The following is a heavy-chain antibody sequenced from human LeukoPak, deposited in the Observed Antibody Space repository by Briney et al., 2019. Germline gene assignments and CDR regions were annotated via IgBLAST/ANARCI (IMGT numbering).Heavy chain of an antibody. V-gene: IGHV4-59*08. CDR3: ARHPRYCSSTSCYTSFGRTNYYMDV. D-gene: IGHD2-2*02. CDR2: IYYSGST. CDR1: GGSISSYY. Sequence: SETLSLTCTVSGGSISSYYWSWIRQPPGKGLEWIGYIYYSGSTNYNPSLKSRITISVDTSKNQFSLKLSSVTAADTAVYYCARHPRYCSSTSCYTSFGRTNYYMDVWGKGTTVTVSS. J-gene: IGHJ6*03.